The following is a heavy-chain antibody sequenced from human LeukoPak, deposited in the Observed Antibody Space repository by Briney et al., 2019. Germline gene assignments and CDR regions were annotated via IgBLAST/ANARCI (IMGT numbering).Heavy chain of an antibody. D-gene: IGHD6-19*01. Sequence: GGSLRLSCAASGFTFDDYAMHWVRQAPGKGLEWVSGISWNSGSIGYADSVKGRFTISRDNAKNSLYLQMNSLRAEDTALYYCAKDVSSSGWSHFDYWGQGILVTVSS. J-gene: IGHJ4*02. CDR1: GFTFDDYA. CDR3: AKDVSSSGWSHFDY. CDR2: ISWNSGSI. V-gene: IGHV3-9*01.